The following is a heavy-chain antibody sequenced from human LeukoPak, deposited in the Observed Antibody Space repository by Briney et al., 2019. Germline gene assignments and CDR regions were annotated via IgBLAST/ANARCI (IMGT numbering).Heavy chain of an antibody. D-gene: IGHD3-22*01. CDR2: IKSKTDGGTT. Sequence: PGGSLRLSCSASGFTFINAWMSWVRQAPGKGLEWVGRIKSKTDGGTTDYAAPVKGRFTISRDDSKNTLYLQMNSLKTEDTAVYYCTSPITMIVIWAFDIWGQGTMVTVSS. J-gene: IGHJ3*02. V-gene: IGHV3-15*01. CDR3: TSPITMIVIWAFDI. CDR1: GFTFINAW.